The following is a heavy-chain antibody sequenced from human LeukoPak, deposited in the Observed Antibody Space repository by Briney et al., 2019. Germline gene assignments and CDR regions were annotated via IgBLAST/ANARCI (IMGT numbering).Heavy chain of an antibody. V-gene: IGHV3-43D*03. Sequence: AGGSLRLSCAASGFTFDDYAMHWVRQAPGKGLEWVSLISWDGGSTYYADSVKGRFTISRDNSKNSLYLQMNSLRAEDTALYYCARGGGSYHFDYWGQGTLVTVSS. CDR2: ISWDGGST. D-gene: IGHD1-26*01. J-gene: IGHJ4*02. CDR3: ARGGGSYHFDY. CDR1: GFTFDDYA.